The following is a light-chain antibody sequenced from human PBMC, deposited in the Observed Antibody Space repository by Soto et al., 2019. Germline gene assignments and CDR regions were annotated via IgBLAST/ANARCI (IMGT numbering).Light chain of an antibody. CDR2: GAS. CDR3: QQYNNWPPRT. CDR1: QSVSSN. J-gene: IGKJ1*01. Sequence: EIVMTQSPATLSVSPGERATLSCRASQSVSSNLAWYQQKPGQAPRLLIYGASTRATGIPARFSGSRSGTEITLTISSLQSEDFPVYYCQQYNNWPPRTFGQGNKVEIK. V-gene: IGKV3-15*01.